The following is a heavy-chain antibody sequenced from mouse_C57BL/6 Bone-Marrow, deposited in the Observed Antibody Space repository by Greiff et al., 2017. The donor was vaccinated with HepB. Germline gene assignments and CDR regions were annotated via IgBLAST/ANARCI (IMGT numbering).Heavy chain of an antibody. J-gene: IGHJ4*01. CDR3: ARSSCYYAMDY. Sequence: QVQLQQSGAELARPGASMKLSCKASGYTFTSYGISWVKQRTGQGLEWIGEIYPRSGNTYYNEKFKGKATLTADKSSSTAYMELRSLTSEDSAVYFCARSSCYYAMDYWGQGTSVTVSS. CDR2: IYPRSGNT. CDR1: GYTFTSYG. V-gene: IGHV1-81*01.